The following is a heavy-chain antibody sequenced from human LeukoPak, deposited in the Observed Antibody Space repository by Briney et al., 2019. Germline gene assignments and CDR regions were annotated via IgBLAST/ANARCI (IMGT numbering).Heavy chain of an antibody. CDR3: ARDNIAGFGELEAYNWFDP. V-gene: IGHV3-21*01. D-gene: IGHD3-10*01. CDR1: GFTFSSYS. CDR2: ISSSSSYI. J-gene: IGHJ5*02. Sequence: GGSLRLSCAASGFTFSSYSMNWVRQAPGKGLEWVSSISSSSSYIYYADSVKGRFTISRDNAKNSLYLQMNSLRAEDTAVYYCARDNIAGFGELEAYNWFDPWGQGTLVTVSP.